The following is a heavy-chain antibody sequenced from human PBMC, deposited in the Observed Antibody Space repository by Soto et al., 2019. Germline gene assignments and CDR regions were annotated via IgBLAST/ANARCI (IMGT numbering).Heavy chain of an antibody. CDR2: ISYTGDT. J-gene: IGHJ5*02. D-gene: IGHD1-26*01. Sequence: PSETLSLTCSVSGDSVSSDRYFWTWIRQPPGKGLKWLAYISYTGDTNYNPSLKSRVTIAIDTSRNQFSLTLTSVTAADTAVYFCARIVVGATVDLWGQGSLVTVSS. CDR1: GDSVSSDRYF. CDR3: ARIVVGATVDL. V-gene: IGHV4-61*01.